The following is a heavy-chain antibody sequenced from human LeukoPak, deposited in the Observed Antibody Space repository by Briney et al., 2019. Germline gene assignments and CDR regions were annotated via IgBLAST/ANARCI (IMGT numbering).Heavy chain of an antibody. J-gene: IGHJ6*03. Sequence: SETLSLTCTVSGGSISSSHYYWGWIRQPPGKGLEWIGTIYYSGTTYYKTSLESRVTISEDTSKNQFSLTLRSVTATDTAVYYCARQISDYYYYYIDVWGKGTTVTVSS. CDR1: GGSISSSHYY. CDR2: IYYSGTT. CDR3: ARQISDYYYYYIDV. V-gene: IGHV4-39*01. D-gene: IGHD3-3*01.